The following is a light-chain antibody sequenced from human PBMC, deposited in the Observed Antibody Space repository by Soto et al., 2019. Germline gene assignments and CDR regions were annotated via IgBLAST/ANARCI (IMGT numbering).Light chain of an antibody. CDR3: QSYDNSLSGNV. J-gene: IGLJ1*01. V-gene: IGLV1-40*01. CDR2: ANT. Sequence: QSVLTQPPSVSGAPGDRVTISCTGSISNIGAGFDVHWYQQPPGIATKLLIYANTKRPSGVPDRFSGSKSDTSASLAIIGLQAEDEADDYCQSYDNSLSGNVFGTGTKLTVL. CDR1: ISNIGAGFD.